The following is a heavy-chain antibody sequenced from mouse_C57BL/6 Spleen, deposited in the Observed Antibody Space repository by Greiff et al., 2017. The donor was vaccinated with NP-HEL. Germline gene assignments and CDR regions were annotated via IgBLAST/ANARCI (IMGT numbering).Heavy chain of an antibody. Sequence: QVQLQQPGAELVKPGASVKLSCKASGYTFTSYWMHWVKQRPGQGLEWIGMIHPNSGSTNYNEKFKSKATLTVDKSSSTAYMQLSSLTSEDSAVYYCARDSNYRYAMDYWGQGTSVTVSS. CDR3: ARDSNYRYAMDY. CDR2: IHPNSGST. J-gene: IGHJ4*01. D-gene: IGHD2-5*01. CDR1: GYTFTSYW. V-gene: IGHV1-64*01.